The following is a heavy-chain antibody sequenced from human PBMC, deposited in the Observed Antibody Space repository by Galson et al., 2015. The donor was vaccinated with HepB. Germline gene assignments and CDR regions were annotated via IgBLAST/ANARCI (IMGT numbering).Heavy chain of an antibody. CDR2: ISSSSSYI. CDR3: ARDPYNANDYGGNGGY. Sequence: SLRLSCAASGFTFSSYSMNWVRQAPGKGLEWVSSISSSSSYIYYADSVKGRFTISRDNAKNSLYLQMNSLRAEDTAVYYCARDPYNANDYGGNGGYWGQGTLVTVSS. V-gene: IGHV3-21*01. D-gene: IGHD4-23*01. CDR1: GFTFSSYS. J-gene: IGHJ4*02.